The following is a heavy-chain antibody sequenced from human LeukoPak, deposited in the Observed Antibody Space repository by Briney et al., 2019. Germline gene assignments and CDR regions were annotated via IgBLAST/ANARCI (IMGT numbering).Heavy chain of an antibody. V-gene: IGHV3-66*02. CDR2: IYSGGST. CDR1: GFTVSSNY. J-gene: IGHJ4*02. CDR3: AIDSSGAGYYFDY. D-gene: IGHD3-22*01. Sequence: PWGSLRLSCAASGFTVSSNYMSWARQAPGQGLEWVSVIYSGGSTYYADSVKGRFTISRDNSKNTLYLQMNSLRAEDTAVYYCAIDSSGAGYYFDYWGQGTLVTVSS.